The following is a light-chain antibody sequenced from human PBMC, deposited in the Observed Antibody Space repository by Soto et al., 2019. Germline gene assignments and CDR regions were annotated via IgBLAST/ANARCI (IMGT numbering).Light chain of an antibody. CDR2: DKN. CDR1: SSNIGNNY. Sequence: QSVLTQPPSVSAAPGQKVTISCSGSSSNIGNNYVSWYQQLPGTAPKLLIYDKNERPSGIPDRFSGSKSGTSATLDISGLQTGDEADYYCGTWDNGLSAYVFGTGTKVTV. J-gene: IGLJ1*01. CDR3: GTWDNGLSAYV. V-gene: IGLV1-51*01.